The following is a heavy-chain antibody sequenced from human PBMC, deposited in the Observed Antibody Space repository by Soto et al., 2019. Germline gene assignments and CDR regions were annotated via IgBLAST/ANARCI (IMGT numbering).Heavy chain of an antibody. V-gene: IGHV3-53*01. D-gene: IGHD6-13*01. J-gene: IGHJ4*02. CDR1: GLTVSSNY. CDR2: IYSGGST. CDR3: ARGSTAAGPLDFDY. Sequence: GGSLRLSCAASGLTVSSNYMSWVRQAPGKGLEWVSVIYSGGSTYYADSVKGRFTISRDNSKNTLYLQMNSLRAEDTAVYYCARGSTAAGPLDFDYWGQGTLVTVSS.